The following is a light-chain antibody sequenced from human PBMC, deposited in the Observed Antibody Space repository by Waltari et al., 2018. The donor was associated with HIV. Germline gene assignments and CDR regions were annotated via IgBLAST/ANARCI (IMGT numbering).Light chain of an antibody. Sequence: EIVLTQSPATLSLSPGERATLSCRASQSVSSYFSWYHQKPGQAPRLLIYDASKRATGIPARFSGSGSGTDFTLTINSLEPEDFAVYYCQQRSNWPPAFGGGTKVEIK. CDR3: QQRSNWPPA. CDR1: QSVSSY. CDR2: DAS. J-gene: IGKJ4*01. V-gene: IGKV3-11*01.